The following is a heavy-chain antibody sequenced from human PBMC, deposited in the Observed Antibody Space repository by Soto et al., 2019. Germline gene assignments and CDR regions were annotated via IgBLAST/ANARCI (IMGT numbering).Heavy chain of an antibody. D-gene: IGHD6-13*01. J-gene: IGHJ6*02. V-gene: IGHV3-33*01. CDR2: IWYDGSNK. CDR3: ARDDQSAAGPPLMDV. Sequence: SLRLSCAASGFTFSSYGMHWVRQAPGKGLEWVAVIWYDGSNKYYADSVKGRFTISRDNSKNTLYLQMNSLRAEDTAVYYCARDDQSAAGPPLMDVWGQGTTVTVSS. CDR1: GFTFSSYG.